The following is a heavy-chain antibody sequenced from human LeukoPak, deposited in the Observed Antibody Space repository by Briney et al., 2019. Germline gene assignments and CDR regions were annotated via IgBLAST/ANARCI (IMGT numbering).Heavy chain of an antibody. CDR1: GYTFTSYG. CDR3: ASSLVVTPEYYFDY. J-gene: IGHJ4*02. CDR2: IIPIFGTA. V-gene: IGHV1-69*13. Sequence: SVKVSCKASGYTFTSYGISWVRQAPGQGLEWMGGIIPIFGTANYAQKFQGRVTITADESTSTAYMELSSLRSEDTAVYYCASSLVVTPEYYFDYWGQGTLVTVSS. D-gene: IGHD2-15*01.